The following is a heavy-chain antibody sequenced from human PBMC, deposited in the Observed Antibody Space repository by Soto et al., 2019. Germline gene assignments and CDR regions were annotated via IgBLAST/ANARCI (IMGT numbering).Heavy chain of an antibody. J-gene: IGHJ6*02. Sequence: QVQLVESGGGVVQPGRSLRLSCAASGFTFSSYGMHWVRQAPGKGLEWVAVISYDGSNKYYAYSVKGRFTISRDNSKNTLYLQMNSLRAEDTAVYYCAKDLPDRIFYYYGMDVWGQGTTVTVSS. CDR3: AKDLPDRIFYYYGMDV. CDR2: ISYDGSNK. D-gene: IGHD3-3*01. V-gene: IGHV3-30*18. CDR1: GFTFSSYG.